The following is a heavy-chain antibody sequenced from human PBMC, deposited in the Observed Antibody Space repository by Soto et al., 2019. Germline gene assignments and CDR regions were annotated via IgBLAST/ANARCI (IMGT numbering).Heavy chain of an antibody. V-gene: IGHV3-48*03. J-gene: IGHJ5*02. CDR3: ARGSGWYENGWFDP. D-gene: IGHD6-19*01. CDR1: GFTFSSYE. CDR2: ISSSGSTI. Sequence: PGGSLRLSCAASGFTFSSYEMNWVRQAPGKGLEWVSYISSSGSTIYYADSVKGRFTISRDNAKNSLYLQMNSLRAEDTAVYYCARGSGWYENGWFDPWGQGTLVTVSS.